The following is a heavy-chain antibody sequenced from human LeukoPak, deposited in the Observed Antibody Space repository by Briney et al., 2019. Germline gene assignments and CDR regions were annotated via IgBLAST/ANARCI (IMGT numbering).Heavy chain of an antibody. CDR1: GFTFSSYW. CDR3: ARSYGDGRLYYMDV. CDR2: IYSGGST. Sequence: GGSLRLSCAASGFTFSSYWMHWVRHAPGKGLEWVSVIYSGGSTYYADSVKGRFTISRDNSKNTLYLQMNSLRAEDTAVYYCARSYGDGRLYYMDVWGKGTTVTVSS. V-gene: IGHV3-53*01. D-gene: IGHD4-17*01. J-gene: IGHJ6*03.